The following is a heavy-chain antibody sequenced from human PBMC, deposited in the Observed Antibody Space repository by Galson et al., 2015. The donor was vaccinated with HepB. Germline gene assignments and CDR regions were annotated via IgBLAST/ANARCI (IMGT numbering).Heavy chain of an antibody. CDR1: GGAFYINV. V-gene: IGHV1-69*13. D-gene: IGHD3-3*01. Sequence: SVKVSCKASGGAFYINVVNWVRQAPGQGLEWMGGIIPVVGTPNYAQKFQDRVTITADESSSTAYMELKNLRSEDTAVYYCASPREWSSYGLAFDPWGQGTLVTVSS. CDR2: IIPVVGTP. J-gene: IGHJ5*02. CDR3: ASPREWSSYGLAFDP.